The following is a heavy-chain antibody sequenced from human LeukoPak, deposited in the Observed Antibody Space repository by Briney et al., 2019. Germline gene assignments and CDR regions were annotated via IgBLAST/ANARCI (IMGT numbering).Heavy chain of an antibody. CDR2: TKPDGTAE. J-gene: IGHJ4*02. Sequence: GGSLRLSCAASGFTFRNYWMGWVRQAPGKGLEWVADTKPDGTAEYYADSVRGRFTTSRDNANNFLYLQMNSLRGEDTAVYYCARDGGLHTNFDYWGQGTLVTVSS. CDR1: GFTFRNYW. V-gene: IGHV3-7*01. CDR3: ARDGGLHTNFDY. D-gene: IGHD2-15*01.